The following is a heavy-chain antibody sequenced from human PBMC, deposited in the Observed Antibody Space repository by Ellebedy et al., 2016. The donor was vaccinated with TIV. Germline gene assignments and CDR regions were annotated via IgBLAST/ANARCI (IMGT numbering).Heavy chain of an antibody. Sequence: AASVKVSCKASGYTFTGYYMHWARQVPGQGLEWMGWINPNSGVTIYAQKFQGRVTMTRDTSISTANMELTSLTSDDTAVYYCARNQVGAAGGVPNFDYWGQGTPVTVSS. J-gene: IGHJ4*02. CDR1: GYTFTGYY. V-gene: IGHV1-2*02. CDR3: ARNQVGAAGGVPNFDY. D-gene: IGHD3-16*01. CDR2: INPNSGVT.